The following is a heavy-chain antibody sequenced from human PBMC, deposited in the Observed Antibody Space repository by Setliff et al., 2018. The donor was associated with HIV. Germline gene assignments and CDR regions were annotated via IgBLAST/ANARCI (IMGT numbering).Heavy chain of an antibody. CDR1: GYTFTSYA. Sequence: GASVKVSCKASGYTFTSYAMHWVRQAPGQRLEWMGWINAGNGNTKYSQKFQGRVTITADKSTSTVYMELRSLRSEDTAVYYCARDHDSSAYTYFDYWGQGTRVTVSS. J-gene: IGHJ4*02. CDR3: ARDHDSSAYTYFDY. V-gene: IGHV1-3*01. CDR2: INAGNGNT. D-gene: IGHD3-22*01.